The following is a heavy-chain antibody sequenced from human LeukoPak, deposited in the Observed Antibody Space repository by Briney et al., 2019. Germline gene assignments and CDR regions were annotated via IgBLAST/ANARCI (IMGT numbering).Heavy chain of an antibody. CDR3: AGGLRPPGIAVAGTMGTRPD. CDR1: GGSFSGYY. D-gene: IGHD6-19*01. Sequence: SETLSLTCAVYGGSFSGYYWSWIRQPPGKGLEWIGEINHSGSTNYNPSLKSRVTISVDTSKNQFSLKLSSVTAADTAVYYCAGGLRPPGIAVAGTMGTRPDWGQGTLVTVSS. V-gene: IGHV4-34*01. J-gene: IGHJ4*02. CDR2: INHSGST.